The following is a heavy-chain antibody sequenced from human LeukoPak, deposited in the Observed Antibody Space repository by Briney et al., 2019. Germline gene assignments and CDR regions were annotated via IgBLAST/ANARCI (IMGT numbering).Heavy chain of an antibody. J-gene: IGHJ4*02. CDR2: IYYSGST. D-gene: IGHD5-24*01. CDR3: ARGKRWLQSPFDY. Sequence: PSETLSLTCTVSGGSISSSSYYWGWIRQPPGKGLEWIGSIYYSGSTYYNPSLKSRVTISVDTSKNQFSLKLSSVTAADTAVYYCARGKRWLQSPFDYWGQGTLVTVSS. V-gene: IGHV4-39*01. CDR1: GGSISSSSYY.